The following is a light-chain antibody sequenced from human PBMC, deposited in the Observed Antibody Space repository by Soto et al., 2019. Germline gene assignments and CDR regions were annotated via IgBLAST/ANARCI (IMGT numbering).Light chain of an antibody. CDR1: SSDVGGYNY. CDR3: YSYTSSNTYV. J-gene: IGLJ1*01. Sequence: QSALTQPASVSGSPGQSITISCTGTSSDVGGYNYVSWYQHHPGKVPQLMIYDVSTRPSGVSNRFSGSKSGNTASLTISGLQAEDEADYYCYSYTSSNTYVFGTGTKLTVL. V-gene: IGLV2-14*03. CDR2: DVS.